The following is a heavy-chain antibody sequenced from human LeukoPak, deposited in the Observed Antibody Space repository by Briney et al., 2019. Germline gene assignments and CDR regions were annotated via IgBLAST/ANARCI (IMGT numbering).Heavy chain of an antibody. CDR2: ISASGAVP. V-gene: IGHV3-11*04. J-gene: IGHJ4*02. CDR3: ARSLIVASEDY. CDR1: GFRFDSFY. D-gene: IGHD3-22*01. Sequence: PGGSLRLSCAASGFRFDSFYMGWIRQVPGKGLDYIALISASGAVPYYAESVKGRFTISRDNAKNPVSLQMNSLSADDTAVYYCARSLIVASEDYWGQGTLVTVSS.